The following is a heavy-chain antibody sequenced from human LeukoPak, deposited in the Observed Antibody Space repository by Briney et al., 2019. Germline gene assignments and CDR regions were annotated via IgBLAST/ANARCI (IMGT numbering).Heavy chain of an antibody. CDR3: ARSGTVLWFGELLEGGNY. J-gene: IGHJ4*02. CDR1: GFTFSSHW. D-gene: IGHD3-10*01. V-gene: IGHV3-7*01. CDR2: INQDGFET. Sequence: GGSLRLSCAGSGFTFSSHWMTWVRQAPGKGLEWVANINQDGFETYYVASVRGRFTISRDNAKNSLYLQMNSLRAEDTAVYYCARSGTVLWFGELLEGGNYWGQGTLVTVSS.